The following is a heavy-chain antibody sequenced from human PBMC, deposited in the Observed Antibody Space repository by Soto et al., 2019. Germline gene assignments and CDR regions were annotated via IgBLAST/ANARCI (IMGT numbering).Heavy chain of an antibody. Sequence: EVHLVESGGGLAQPGRSLRLSCVASGFSLDHYAMHWVRQAPGKGLEWVSGISWDSGVIDYADSVRGRFTISRDNAKNSLYLQMTSLRAEDTALYYCVKDNVGVYCSGGSRYFDYWGQGSLVTVSS. CDR2: ISWDSGVI. CDR1: GFSLDHYA. D-gene: IGHD2-15*01. J-gene: IGHJ4*02. CDR3: VKDNVGVYCSGGSRYFDY. V-gene: IGHV3-9*01.